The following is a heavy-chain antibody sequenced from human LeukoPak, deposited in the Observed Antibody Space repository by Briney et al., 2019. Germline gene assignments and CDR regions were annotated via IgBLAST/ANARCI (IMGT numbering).Heavy chain of an antibody. Sequence: GGSLRLSCATSGFTFSAYSMIWVRQTPGKGLECLSYITSSSDSIHYADSVRGRFTVSRDNAKNSLYLQTNSLRDEDTAVYYCARDPGYSRPSSYGYFDHWGQGTLVTVSS. CDR1: GFTFSAYS. CDR2: ITSSSDSI. D-gene: IGHD1-26*01. CDR3: ARDPGYSRPSSYGYFDH. J-gene: IGHJ4*02. V-gene: IGHV3-48*02.